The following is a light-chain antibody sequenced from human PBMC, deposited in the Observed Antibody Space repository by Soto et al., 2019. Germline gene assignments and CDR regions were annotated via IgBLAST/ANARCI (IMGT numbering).Light chain of an antibody. J-gene: IGKJ1*01. V-gene: IGKV3-20*01. CDR2: GAS. Sequence: IFLTQSPGTLSLSPVERASLSCRASQSVSSNLAWYQQKPGQTPRFLIYGASTRATGIPDRFSGGGSGTDFTLTISRLDPEDFAVYYCQQYGSSPTFGQGTKVDIK. CDR1: QSVSSN. CDR3: QQYGSSPT.